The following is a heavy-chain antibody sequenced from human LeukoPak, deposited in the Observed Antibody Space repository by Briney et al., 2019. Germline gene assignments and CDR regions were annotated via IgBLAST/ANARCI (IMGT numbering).Heavy chain of an antibody. V-gene: IGHV4-59*11. Sequence: SETLSFTCTVSGGSISSHYWSWIRQPPGKGLEWIGYIYYTGSTNYNPSLKSRVTISVDTSKNQFSLKLSSVTAADTAVYYCARGGYSGYPLWGQGTLVTVSS. D-gene: IGHD5-12*01. CDR2: IYYTGST. J-gene: IGHJ4*02. CDR1: GGSISSHY. CDR3: ARGGYSGYPL.